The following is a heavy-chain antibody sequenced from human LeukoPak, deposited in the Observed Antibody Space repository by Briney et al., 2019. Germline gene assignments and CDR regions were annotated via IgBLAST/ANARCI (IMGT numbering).Heavy chain of an antibody. J-gene: IGHJ4*02. D-gene: IGHD1-14*01. CDR2: VYYSGTT. CDR3: ARGSGQTESN. V-gene: IGHV4-59*01. CDR1: GGSISSYY. Sequence: SETLSLTCTVSGGSISSYYWSWIRQPPGKGLEWIGYVYYSGTTNYNPSLKSRVTISVDTSKNQFSLKLSSVTAADTAVYYCARGSGQTESNWGQGTLVTVSS.